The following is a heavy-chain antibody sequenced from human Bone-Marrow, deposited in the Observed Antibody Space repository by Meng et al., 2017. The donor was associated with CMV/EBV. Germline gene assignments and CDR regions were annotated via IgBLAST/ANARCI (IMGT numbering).Heavy chain of an antibody. J-gene: IGHJ5*02. CDR2: INHSGST. V-gene: IGHV4-34*01. D-gene: IGHD3-3*01. Sequence: SETLSLTCAVYGGSFSGYYWSWIRQPPGKGLEWIGEINHSGSTNYNPSLKSRVTISVDTSKNQFSLKLSSVTAADTAVYYCARRGVRFLEWLKALFDPWGEATLATSSS. CDR1: GGSFSGYY. CDR3: ARRGVRFLEWLKALFDP.